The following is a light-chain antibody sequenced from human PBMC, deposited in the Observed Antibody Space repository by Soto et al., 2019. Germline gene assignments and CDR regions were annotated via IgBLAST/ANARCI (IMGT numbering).Light chain of an antibody. Sequence: DIHLTHSPSPLSASVGDRVTITCRASQSISSWLAWYQQKPGQAPKLLIYKASTFESGVPSRFSGSGSGTAFTLPISSLTPDDVATSYCQHWVDYMWTFGQGPKVEIK. CDR3: QHWVDYMWT. CDR1: QSISSW. J-gene: IGKJ1*01. V-gene: IGKV1-5*03. CDR2: KAS.